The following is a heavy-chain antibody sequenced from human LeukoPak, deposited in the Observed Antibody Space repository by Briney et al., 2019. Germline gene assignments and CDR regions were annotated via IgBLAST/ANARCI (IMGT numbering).Heavy chain of an antibody. D-gene: IGHD5-18*01. J-gene: IGHJ4*02. CDR3: ARGSILDTAMVTAGEFDY. CDR2: TYSSGNT. V-gene: IGHV4-39*01. Sequence: NLPETLSLTCTVSGDSISSSNSYWGWIRQPPGKGLEWIGSTYSSGNTYNNPSLKSRVTISVDTSKNQFSLNLSSVTAADTAVYYCARGSILDTAMVTAGEFDYWGQGTLVTVSS. CDR1: GDSISSSNSY.